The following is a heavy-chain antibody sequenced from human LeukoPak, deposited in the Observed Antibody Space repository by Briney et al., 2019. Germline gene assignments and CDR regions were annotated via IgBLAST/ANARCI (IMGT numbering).Heavy chain of an antibody. V-gene: IGHV3-21*01. Sequence: GGSLRLSCAASAFTLSSYSMNWVRQAPGEGLEWVSSISSSSSYIYYADSVKGRFIISRDNAKNSLYLQMNCLRAEDTAVYYCASHRWDAFDIWGQGTMVTVSS. D-gene: IGHD6-13*01. CDR1: AFTLSSYS. J-gene: IGHJ3*02. CDR3: ASHRWDAFDI. CDR2: ISSSSSYI.